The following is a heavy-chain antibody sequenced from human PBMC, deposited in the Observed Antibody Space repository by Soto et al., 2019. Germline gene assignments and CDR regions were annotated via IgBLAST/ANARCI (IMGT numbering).Heavy chain of an antibody. CDR1: GFTFSSCS. D-gene: IGHD1-1*01. CDR3: ARSGNWNDVVY. CDR2: ISSSSSYI. Sequence: LRLSCAASGFTFSSCSMNWVRQAPGKGLEWVSSISSSSSYIYYADSVKGRFTISRDNAKNSLYLQMNSLRAEDTAVYYCARSGNWNDVVYWGQGTLVTVSS. J-gene: IGHJ4*02. V-gene: IGHV3-21*01.